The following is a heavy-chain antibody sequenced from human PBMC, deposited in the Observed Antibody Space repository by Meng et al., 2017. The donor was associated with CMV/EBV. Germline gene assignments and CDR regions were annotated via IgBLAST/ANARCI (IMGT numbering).Heavy chain of an antibody. CDR2: VIPIFGTA. CDR1: GGTFSSYA. CDR3: ARERGYSYDPYAFDI. D-gene: IGHD5-18*01. J-gene: IGHJ3*02. V-gene: IGHV1-69*05. Sequence: SVKVSCKASGGTFSSYAISWVRQAPGQGLEWMGGVIPIFGTANYAQKFQGRVTITTDESTSTAYMELSSLRSEDTAVYYCARERGYSYDPYAFDIWGQGTMVTVSS.